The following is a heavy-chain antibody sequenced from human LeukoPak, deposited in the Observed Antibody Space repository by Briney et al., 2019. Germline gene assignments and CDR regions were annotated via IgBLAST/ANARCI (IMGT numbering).Heavy chain of an antibody. V-gene: IGHV3-23*01. Sequence: PGGSLRLSCAASGFTFSSNAMSWVRQAPGKRLEWVSAISATGGSTHSADSVKGRFTISRDSSKNTLYLQMNSLRAEDTAVYYCAKDFGMFSNWGQGTLVTVSS. CDR1: GFTFSSNA. CDR2: ISATGGST. CDR3: AKDFGMFSN. D-gene: IGHD3-10*02. J-gene: IGHJ4*02.